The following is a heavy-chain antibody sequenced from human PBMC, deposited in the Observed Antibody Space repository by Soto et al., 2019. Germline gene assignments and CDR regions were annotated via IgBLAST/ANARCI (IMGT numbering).Heavy chain of an antibody. CDR1: GFTFSSYA. J-gene: IGHJ4*02. V-gene: IGHV3-23*01. CDR2: ISGSGGST. CDR3: AKDRTFDSSGYYSY. Sequence: PGGSLRLSCAAFGFTFSSYAMTWVRQAPGKGLEWVSAISGSGGSTYYAASVKGRFTISRDNSKNTLYLQMNSPRAEDTAVYYCAKDRTFDSSGYYSYWGQGTLVTVSS. D-gene: IGHD3-22*01.